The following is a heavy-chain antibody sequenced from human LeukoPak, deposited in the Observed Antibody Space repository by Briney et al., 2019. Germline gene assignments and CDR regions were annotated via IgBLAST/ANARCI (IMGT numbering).Heavy chain of an antibody. J-gene: IGHJ4*02. V-gene: IGHV1-24*01. CDR1: GYTPTELS. D-gene: IGHD3-22*01. CDR3: ARVYDSSGHYPIDY. Sequence: ASVKVSCKVSGYTPTELSMHWVRQAPGKGLEWMGGFDPEDGETIYAQKFQGRVTMTEDTSTDTAYMELSSLRSEDTAVYYCARVYDSSGHYPIDYWGQGTLVTVSS. CDR2: FDPEDGET.